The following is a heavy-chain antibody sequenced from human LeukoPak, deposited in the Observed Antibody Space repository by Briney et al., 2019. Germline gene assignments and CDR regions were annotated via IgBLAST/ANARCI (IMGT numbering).Heavy chain of an antibody. CDR2: ISGSGGST. J-gene: IGHJ4*02. V-gene: IGHV3-23*01. Sequence: GESLRLSCAASGFTFSSYAMSWVRQAPGKGVEWVSAISGSGGSTFYADSVKGRFTISRDNSENTLYLQLNSLRVEDTAVYYCAKARKTYCSSTSCYPDFDYWGQGTLVTVSS. D-gene: IGHD2-2*01. CDR3: AKARKTYCSSTSCYPDFDY. CDR1: GFTFSSYA.